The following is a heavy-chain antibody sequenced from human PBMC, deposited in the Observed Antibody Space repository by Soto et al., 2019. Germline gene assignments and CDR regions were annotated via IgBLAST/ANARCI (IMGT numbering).Heavy chain of an antibody. J-gene: IGHJ4*02. Sequence: SVKVSCKSSGYTFSSYGISWVRQAPGQGLEWMGWISAYNGKTNYAQKVQGRVTMTTDTSTSTAYMELRSLRSDDTAVYYCARDSSTGTCYYCYFDYWGQGTVVTVSS. CDR1: GYTFSSYG. CDR2: ISAYNGKT. CDR3: ARDSSTGTCYYCYFDY. V-gene: IGHV1-18*01. D-gene: IGHD2-15*01.